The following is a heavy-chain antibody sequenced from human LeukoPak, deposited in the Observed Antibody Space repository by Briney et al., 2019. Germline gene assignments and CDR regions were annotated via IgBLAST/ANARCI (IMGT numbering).Heavy chain of an antibody. Sequence: GASVKVSCKASGYTFTGYYMHWVRQAPGQGLEWMGWINPNSGGTNYAQKFQGWVTMTRDTSISTAYMELSRLRSDDTAVYYCATVPLYYDILTGYPNYYGMDVWGQGTTVTVSS. CDR1: GYTFTGYY. V-gene: IGHV1-2*04. CDR3: ATVPLYYDILTGYPNYYGMDV. D-gene: IGHD3-9*01. J-gene: IGHJ6*02. CDR2: INPNSGGT.